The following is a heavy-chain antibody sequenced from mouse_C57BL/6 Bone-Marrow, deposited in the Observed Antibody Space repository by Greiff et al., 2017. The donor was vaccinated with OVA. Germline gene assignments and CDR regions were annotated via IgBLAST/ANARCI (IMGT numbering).Heavy chain of an antibody. Sequence: VQLQQSDAELVKPGASVKISCKVSGYTFTDHTIHWMKQRPEQGLEWIGYIYPRDGSTKYNEKFKGKATLTADKSSSTAYMQLKSLTSEDSAVYFCARRSVVATRYWYFDVWGTGTAVTVSA. CDR1: GYTFTDHT. J-gene: IGHJ1*03. CDR3: ARRSVVATRYWYFDV. CDR2: IYPRDGST. V-gene: IGHV1-78*01. D-gene: IGHD1-1*01.